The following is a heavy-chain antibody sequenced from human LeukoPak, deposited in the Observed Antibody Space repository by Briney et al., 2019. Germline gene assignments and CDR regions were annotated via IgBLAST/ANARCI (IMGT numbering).Heavy chain of an antibody. CDR1: GFTFSSYG. V-gene: IGHV3-30*02. CDR3: ARDAARPNIVVVPAAFPDY. D-gene: IGHD2-2*01. Sequence: GGSLRLSCAASGFTFSSYGMHWVRQAPGKGLEWVAFIRYDGSNKYYADSVNGRFTISRDNSKNTLFLQMHSLRAEDTAVYYCARDAARPNIVVVPAAFPDYWGQGTLVTVSS. CDR2: IRYDGSNK. J-gene: IGHJ4*02.